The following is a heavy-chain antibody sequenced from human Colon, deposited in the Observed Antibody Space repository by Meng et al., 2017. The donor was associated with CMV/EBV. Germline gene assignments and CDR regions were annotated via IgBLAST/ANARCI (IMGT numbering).Heavy chain of an antibody. D-gene: IGHD1-26*01. CDR1: GYTFTNYG. CDR2: ISAYTGDT. CDR3: VRESQSGSYIYLQH. J-gene: IGHJ1*01. Sequence: VQLVPAGGELKKPGASLKVSCKASGYTFTNYGISWVRQAPGQGLEWMGWISAYTGDTYYAQKFQGRVTMTTDASTSTAYMELRSLRSDDTAVYYCVRESQSGSYIYLQHWGQGTLVTVSS. V-gene: IGHV1-18*01.